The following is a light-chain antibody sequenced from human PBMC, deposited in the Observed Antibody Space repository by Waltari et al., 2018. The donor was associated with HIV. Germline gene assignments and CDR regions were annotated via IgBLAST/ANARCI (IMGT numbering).Light chain of an antibody. Sequence: EIVMTQSPATLPVSPGERVTLSCRASETIRSNLAWYQQKPGQAPRPLIYRASSRATGIPARFSGSGSGTEFTLTISSLQSEDFALYYCQQRSNWPPLYTFGQGTKLEIK. CDR1: ETIRSN. CDR2: RAS. CDR3: QQRSNWPPLYT. J-gene: IGKJ2*01. V-gene: IGKV3-15*01.